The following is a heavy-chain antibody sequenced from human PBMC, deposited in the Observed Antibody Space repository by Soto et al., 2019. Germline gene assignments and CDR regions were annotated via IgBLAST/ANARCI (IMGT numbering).Heavy chain of an antibody. J-gene: IGHJ4*02. V-gene: IGHV3-74*01. CDR3: ARAVTAPGY. CDR1: GFTFSAYW. Sequence: EVQLVVSGGGLVQPGGSLRLSCAASGFTFSAYWMHWVRQAPGKGLVWVGRISTDGTTITYADFVKGRFTISRDNARNTLYLQMISLTAEDTAVYSCARAVTAPGYWGQGTLVTVSS. D-gene: IGHD2-21*02. CDR2: ISTDGTTI.